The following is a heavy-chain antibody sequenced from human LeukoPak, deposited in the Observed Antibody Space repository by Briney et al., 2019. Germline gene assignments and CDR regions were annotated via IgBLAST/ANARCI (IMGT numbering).Heavy chain of an antibody. J-gene: IGHJ6*03. CDR1: GFTFSSYG. CDR2: ISGSGGST. CDR3: AKGYGTTWPDYYYMDV. Sequence: GGSLRLSCAASGFTFSSYGMSWVRQAPGKGLEWVSAISGSGGSTYYADSVKGRFTISRDNSKNTLILQMNSLRPEDTAVYYCAKGYGTTWPDYYYMDVWGKGTTVTMSS. V-gene: IGHV3-23*01. D-gene: IGHD1-14*01.